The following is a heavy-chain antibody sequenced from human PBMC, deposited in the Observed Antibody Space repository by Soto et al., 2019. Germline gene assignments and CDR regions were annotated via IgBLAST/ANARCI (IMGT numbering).Heavy chain of an antibody. D-gene: IGHD1-26*01. CDR1: GGTFSSYA. V-gene: IGHV1-69*06. CDR3: ARGLRWERYYGMDV. J-gene: IGHJ6*02. CDR2: IIPVFGTA. Sequence: SVKVSCKASGGTFSSYAISWVRQAPGQGLEWMGGIIPVFGTANYAQKFQGRVTITADKSTSTAYMELSSLRSEDTAVYYCARGLRWERYYGMDVWGQGTTVTVSS.